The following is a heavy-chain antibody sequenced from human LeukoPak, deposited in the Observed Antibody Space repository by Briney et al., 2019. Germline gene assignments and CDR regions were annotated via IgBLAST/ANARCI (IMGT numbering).Heavy chain of an antibody. CDR3: ARDLGYYYDSSGYYAFDI. Sequence: SETLSLTCTVSGGSISSSTYYWGWIRQPPGKGLEWIVSIYHSGSTYYNPSLKSRVTISVDTSKNQFSLKLSSVTAADTAVYYCARDLGYYYDSSGYYAFDIWGQGTMVTVSS. J-gene: IGHJ3*02. CDR1: GGSISSSTYY. CDR2: IYHSGST. V-gene: IGHV4-39*07. D-gene: IGHD3-22*01.